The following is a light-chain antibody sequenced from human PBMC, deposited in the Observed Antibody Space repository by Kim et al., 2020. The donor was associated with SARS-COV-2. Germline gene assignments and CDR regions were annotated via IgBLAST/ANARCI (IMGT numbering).Light chain of an antibody. CDR2: GRS. V-gene: IGLV3-19*01. CDR1: SLRSYY. J-gene: IGLJ3*02. Sequence: GQKVRITCQGDSLRSYYASWNQQKPGQATVVVFCGRSNRPSGIPDRFSASRSGNTASLTITGAQAEDEADYYCNSRARDSSVYHLVFGGGTQLTVL. CDR3: NSRARDSSVYHLV.